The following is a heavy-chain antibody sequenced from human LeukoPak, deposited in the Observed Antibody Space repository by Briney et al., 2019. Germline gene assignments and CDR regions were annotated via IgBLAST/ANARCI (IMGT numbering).Heavy chain of an antibody. CDR1: GYTFTGYY. V-gene: IGHV1-2*02. J-gene: IGHJ4*02. D-gene: IGHD2-2*01. CDR3: ARDIVVVPAASYFDY. CDR2: INPNSGGT. Sequence: ASVKVSCKASGYTFTGYYMHWVRRAPGQGLEWMGWINPNSGGTNYAQKFQGRVTMTRDTSISTAYMELSRLRSDDTAVYYCARDIVVVPAASYFDYWGQGTLVTVSS.